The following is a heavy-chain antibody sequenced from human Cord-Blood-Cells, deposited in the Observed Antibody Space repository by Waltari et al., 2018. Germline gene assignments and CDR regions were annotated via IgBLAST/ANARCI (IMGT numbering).Heavy chain of an antibody. J-gene: IGHJ1*01. CDR1: GFTFSSYW. CDR3: ARDCSSTSCYIGEYFQH. V-gene: IGHV3-7*01. Sequence: EVQLVESGGGLVQPGGSLRLSCAASGFTFSSYWMSWVRQAPGKGLEWVANIKQDGSEKYYVDSVKGRFTISRDNAKNSLYLQMNSLRAEDTAVYYCARDCSSTSCYIGEYFQHWGQGTLVTVSS. D-gene: IGHD2-2*02. CDR2: IKQDGSEK.